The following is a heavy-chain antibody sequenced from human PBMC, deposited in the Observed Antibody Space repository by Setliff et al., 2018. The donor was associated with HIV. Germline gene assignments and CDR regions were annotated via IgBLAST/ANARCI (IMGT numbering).Heavy chain of an antibody. CDR3: ARGWGHDGFDF. J-gene: IGHJ3*01. V-gene: IGHV4-34*01. D-gene: IGHD7-27*01. Sequence: PSEILSLTCAVYGRSFSGYYWNWIRQSPGKGLEWIGEINHSGGTNYNPSLKSRVTMSIDTSKNQFSLNVSSVTAADTAVYYCARGWGHDGFDFWGQGTMVTVSS. CDR2: INHSGGT. CDR1: GRSFSGYY.